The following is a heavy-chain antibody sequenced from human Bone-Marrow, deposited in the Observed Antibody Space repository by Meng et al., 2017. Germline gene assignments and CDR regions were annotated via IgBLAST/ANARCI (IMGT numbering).Heavy chain of an antibody. J-gene: IGHJ6*02. CDR1: GFTFSNAW. CDR2: IKSKTDGGTT. Sequence: GESLKISCAASGFTFSNAWMSWVRQAPGKGLEWVGRIKSKTDGGTTDYAAPVKGRITISRDDSKNTLYLQMNSLKTEDTAVYYCTTVEASLYYDFWSGYYLPRDYYYGMDVWGQGTTVTVSS. D-gene: IGHD3-3*01. V-gene: IGHV3-15*01. CDR3: TTVEASLYYDFWSGYYLPRDYYYGMDV.